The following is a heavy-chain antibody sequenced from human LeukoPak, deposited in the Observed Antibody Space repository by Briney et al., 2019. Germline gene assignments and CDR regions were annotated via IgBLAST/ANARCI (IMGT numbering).Heavy chain of an antibody. Sequence: SETLSLTCAVSGYSISSSSYYWGWIRQPPGKGLEWIGSIYYSGSTYYNPSLKSRVTISVDTSRNQFSLKLSSVTAADTAVYYCAGGGGVVPAVPDYWGQGTLVTVSS. D-gene: IGHD2-2*01. V-gene: IGHV4-39*01. CDR1: GYSISSSSYY. J-gene: IGHJ4*02. CDR3: AGGGGVVPAVPDY. CDR2: IYYSGST.